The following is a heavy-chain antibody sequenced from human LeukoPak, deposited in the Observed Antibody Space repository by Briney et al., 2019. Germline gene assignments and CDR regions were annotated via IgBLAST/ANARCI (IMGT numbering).Heavy chain of an antibody. CDR1: GFTFSSYW. CDR2: IKQDGSEK. D-gene: IGHD5-24*01. J-gene: IGHJ4*02. Sequence: GGSLRLSCAASGFTFSSYWMSWVRQAPGKGLEWVANIKQDGSEKYYVDSVKGRFTISRDNAKNSLYPQMNSLRAEDTAVYYCARAPPGGYNDYWGQGTLVTVSS. CDR3: ARAPPGGYNDY. V-gene: IGHV3-7*01.